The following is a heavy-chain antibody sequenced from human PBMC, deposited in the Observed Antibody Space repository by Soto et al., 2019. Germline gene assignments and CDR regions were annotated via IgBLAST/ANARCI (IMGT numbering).Heavy chain of an antibody. CDR1: GFTFSSYE. CDR3: ARDRSAIGYCSGGSCYYYYGMDV. D-gene: IGHD2-15*01. Sequence: EVQLVESGGGLVQPGGSLRLSCAASGFTFSSYEMNWVRQAPGKGLEWVSYISSSGSTIYYADSVKGRFTISRDNAKNSLYLQMNSLRAEDTAAYYCARDRSAIGYCSGGSCYYYYGMDVWGQGTTVTVSS. V-gene: IGHV3-48*03. J-gene: IGHJ6*02. CDR2: ISSSGSTI.